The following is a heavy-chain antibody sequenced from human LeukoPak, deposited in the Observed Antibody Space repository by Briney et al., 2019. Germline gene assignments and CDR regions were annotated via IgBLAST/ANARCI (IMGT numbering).Heavy chain of an antibody. V-gene: IGHV3-64*02. CDR1: GFTFSSYA. CDR2: ISSNGGTT. J-gene: IGHJ4*02. CDR3: AKVGSACPGYYFDY. D-gene: IGHD6-19*01. Sequence: GGSLRLSCAASGFTFSSYAMHWVRLSPGKGLEYVSGISSNGGTTNYADSVQGRFTISRDNSKNTLYLQMGSLRGEDMAVYYCAKVGSACPGYYFDYWGQGTLVTVSS.